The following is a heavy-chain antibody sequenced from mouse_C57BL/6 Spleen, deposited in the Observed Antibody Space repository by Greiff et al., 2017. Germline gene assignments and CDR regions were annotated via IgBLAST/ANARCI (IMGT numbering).Heavy chain of an antibody. Sequence: EVHLVESGGGLVKPGGSLKLSCAASGFTFSSYAMSWVRQTPEKRLEWVATISDGGSYTYYPDNVKGRFTISRDNAKNNLYLQMSHLKSEDTAMYYCARDRDYYGSSSGGAMDYWGQGTSVTVSS. CDR1: GFTFSSYA. CDR2: ISDGGSYT. J-gene: IGHJ4*01. V-gene: IGHV5-4*01. CDR3: ARDRDYYGSSSGGAMDY. D-gene: IGHD1-1*01.